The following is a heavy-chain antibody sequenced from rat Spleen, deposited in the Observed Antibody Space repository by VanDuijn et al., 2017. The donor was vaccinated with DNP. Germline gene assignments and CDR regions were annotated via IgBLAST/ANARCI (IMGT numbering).Heavy chain of an antibody. CDR1: GFIFSDCA. V-gene: IGHV5S13*01. CDR2: ISTGGGIT. CDR3: ATLWEGFAY. D-gene: IGHD5-1*01. Sequence: EVQLVESGGGPVQPGRSLKLSCVASGFIFSDCAMAWVRQAPKKGLEWVAYISTGGGITHYRDSVKGRFSISRDNAKNTQYLQMDSLRSEDTATYFCATLWEGFAYWGQGTLVTVSS. J-gene: IGHJ3*01.